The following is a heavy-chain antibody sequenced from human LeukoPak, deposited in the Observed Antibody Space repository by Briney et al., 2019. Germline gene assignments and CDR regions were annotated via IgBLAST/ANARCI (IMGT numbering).Heavy chain of an antibody. CDR1: GITVGSNY. J-gene: IGHJ4*02. V-gene: IGHV3-66*04. D-gene: IGHD3-22*01. CDR3: VRQYSYDSSGYYPWDY. CDR2: IYTGGRT. Sequence: GGSLRLSCAASGITVGSNYMNWVRQAPGKGLEWVSVIYTGGRTYYADSVKGRFTISRDNAKNTLYLQMNSLRAEDTAMYYCVRQYSYDSSGYYPWDYWGQGTLVTVSS.